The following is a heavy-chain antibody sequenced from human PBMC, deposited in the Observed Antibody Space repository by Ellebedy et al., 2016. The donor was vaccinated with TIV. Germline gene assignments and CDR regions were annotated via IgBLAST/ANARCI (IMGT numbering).Heavy chain of an antibody. CDR3: ATDGSYGDYLSPTHAFVF. CDR1: GFAFRSYW. CDR2: IKQDGGET. J-gene: IGHJ3*01. V-gene: IGHV3-7*01. D-gene: IGHD3-16*01. Sequence: GESLKISCAASGFAFRSYWMSWVRQAPGKGLEWVANIKQDGGETYYGDSVKGRFTIARDNAKRTLDLQMNSLRAEDTAIYYCATDGSYGDYLSPTHAFVFWGQGTMVTVSS.